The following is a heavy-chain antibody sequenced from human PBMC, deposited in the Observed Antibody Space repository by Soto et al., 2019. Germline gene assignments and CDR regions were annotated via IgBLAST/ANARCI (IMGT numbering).Heavy chain of an antibody. CDR2: IWYDGNNK. CDR3: SRAPAAISATGTGSNWFDP. J-gene: IGHJ5*02. D-gene: IGHD6-13*01. Sequence: GGSLRLSCAASGFTFNNYAMHGVRRAPGKGMEWVAIIWYDGNNKYYADSVKGRFTISRDNSKSTLYLQMDTLRAEDTAVYYCSRAPAAISATGTGSNWFDPWGQGILVTVSP. CDR1: GFTFNNYA. V-gene: IGHV3-33*01.